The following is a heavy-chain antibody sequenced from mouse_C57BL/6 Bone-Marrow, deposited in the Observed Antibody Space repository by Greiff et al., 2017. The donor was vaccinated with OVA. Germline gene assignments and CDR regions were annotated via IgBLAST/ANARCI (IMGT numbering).Heavy chain of an antibody. V-gene: IGHV1-53*01. CDR3: ARGVYGSSYVNYAMDY. CDR2: INPSNGGT. Sequence: VQLQQPGTELVKPGASVKLSCKASGYTFTSYWMHWVKQRPGQGLEWIGNINPSNGGTNYNEKFKSKATLTVDKSSSTAYMQLSSLTSEDSAVYYCARGVYGSSYVNYAMDYWGQGTSVTVSS. D-gene: IGHD1-1*01. J-gene: IGHJ4*01. CDR1: GYTFTSYW.